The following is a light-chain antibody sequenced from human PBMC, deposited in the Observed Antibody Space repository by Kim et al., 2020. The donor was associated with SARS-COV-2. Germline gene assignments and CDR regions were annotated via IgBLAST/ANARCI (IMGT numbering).Light chain of an antibody. V-gene: IGKV1-5*03. Sequence: DIQMNQSPSTLSASVGDRVTITCRASENIGTWLAWYQQKPGRAPSLLIYLASTLESGVPSRFSGTGSGTEFSLSITSLQPDDFATYYCQHYSRFPYTFGQGTKLEIK. J-gene: IGKJ2*01. CDR1: ENIGTW. CDR2: LAS. CDR3: QHYSRFPYT.